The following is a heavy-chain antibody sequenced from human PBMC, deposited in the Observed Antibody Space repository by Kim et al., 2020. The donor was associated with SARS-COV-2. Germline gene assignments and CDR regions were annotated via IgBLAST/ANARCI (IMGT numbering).Heavy chain of an antibody. D-gene: IGHD5-18*01. CDR3: ATDRQETGYRYGQYYFDY. Sequence: GGSLRLSCAASGFTFTNYRMNWVRQAPGKGLEWVSSISISSTYTYYADSVKGRFTISRDNAKNSLYLQMNSLRAEDTAVYYCATDRQETGYRYGQYYFDYWGQGTLVTVSS. CDR2: ISISSTYT. CDR1: GFTFTNYR. V-gene: IGHV3-21*01. J-gene: IGHJ4*02.